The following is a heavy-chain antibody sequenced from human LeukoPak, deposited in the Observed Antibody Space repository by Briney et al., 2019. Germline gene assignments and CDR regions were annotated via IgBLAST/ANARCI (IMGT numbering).Heavy chain of an antibody. D-gene: IGHD3-22*01. CDR1: GFTFSSYA. Sequence: GGSLRLSCAASGFTFSSYAMSWVRQAPGKGLEWVSAISGSGGSKYYADSVKGRFTSSRDNSKNTLYLQMNSLRAEDTAVYSCAKVFMYYYDSSGPNWFDPWGQGTLVTVSS. CDR3: AKVFMYYYDSSGPNWFDP. CDR2: ISGSGGSK. J-gene: IGHJ5*02. V-gene: IGHV3-23*01.